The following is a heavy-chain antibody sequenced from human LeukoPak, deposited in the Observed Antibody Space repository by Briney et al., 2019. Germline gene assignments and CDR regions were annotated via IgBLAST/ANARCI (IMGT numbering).Heavy chain of an antibody. CDR1: GGSFSGYH. Sequence: SETLSLTCAVYGGSFSGYHWSWIRQPPGKGLEWIGEINHSGSTNYNPSLKSRVTISVDTTKNQFSLKLSSVTAADTAVYYCATYRQVLLPFESWGQGTLVTVSS. CDR3: ATYRQVLLPFES. CDR2: INHSGST. D-gene: IGHD2-8*02. J-gene: IGHJ4*02. V-gene: IGHV4-34*01.